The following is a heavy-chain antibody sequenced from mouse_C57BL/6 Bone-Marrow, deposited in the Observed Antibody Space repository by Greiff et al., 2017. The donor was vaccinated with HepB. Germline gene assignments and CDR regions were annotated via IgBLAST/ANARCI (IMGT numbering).Heavy chain of an antibody. D-gene: IGHD1-1*02. CDR2: IDPSDGYT. CDR3: GGGYYGGGGFGY. Sequence: QVQLQQPGAELVKPGASVKLSCKASGYTFTSYCMQWVKQSPGQGLEWIGEIDPSDGYTNYNQKFKGKATLTVDTSSSTAYMQLSSLASEDSAVYYGGGGYYGGGGFGYWGQGTTVTVSA. CDR1: GYTFTSYC. V-gene: IGHV1-50*01. J-gene: IGHJ3*01.